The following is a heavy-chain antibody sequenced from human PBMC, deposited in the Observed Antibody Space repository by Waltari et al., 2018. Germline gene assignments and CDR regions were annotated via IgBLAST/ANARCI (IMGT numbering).Heavy chain of an antibody. CDR2: TNAYNGLT. CDR1: GSTFANYG. J-gene: IGHJ4*02. V-gene: IGHV1-18*04. CDR3: ARTYYYDSRDFDY. D-gene: IGHD3-22*01. Sequence: QVQLVQSGGEVKTPGASVKVSCKASGSTFANYGISCVRQAPGQGLEWLGWTNAYNGLTKYAQTVQDRATMTTDASASTAYMELRSLRSDDTAMYYCARTYYYDSRDFDYWGQGSLVTVSS.